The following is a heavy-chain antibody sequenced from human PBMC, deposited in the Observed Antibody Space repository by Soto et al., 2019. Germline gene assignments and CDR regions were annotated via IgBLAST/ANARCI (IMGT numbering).Heavy chain of an antibody. CDR1: GFTVSTYG. Sequence: QVQLVESGGGVVQPGRSLRLSCAVSGFTVSTYGMHWVRQAPGKGLEWVAVISRDGGTKYYAESVKGRFTISRDNSRNTLFIEMNSLRGDYMAVYYCTCEVASSYWSQGTLVTVYS. J-gene: IGHJ4*02. CDR2: ISRDGGTK. CDR3: TCEVASSY. V-gene: IGHV3-30*03. D-gene: IGHD2-21*01.